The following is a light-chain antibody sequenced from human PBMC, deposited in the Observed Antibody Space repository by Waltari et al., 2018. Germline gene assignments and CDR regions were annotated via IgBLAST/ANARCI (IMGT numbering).Light chain of an antibody. CDR2: LGS. J-gene: IGKJ1*01. V-gene: IGKV2-28*01. Sequence: EIAMTQSPLSLPFTPAEPASISCRPIQRRVHESGNNYVDWYLQKPGQSPQLLIYLGSNRAPGVPDRFSGSASDTDFTLKISRVEAEDVGIYYCMQGLYTPWTFGQGTKVEIK. CDR1: QRRVHESGNNY. CDR3: MQGLYTPWT.